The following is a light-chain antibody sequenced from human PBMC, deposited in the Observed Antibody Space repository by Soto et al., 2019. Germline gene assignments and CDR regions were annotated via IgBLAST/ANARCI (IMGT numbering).Light chain of an antibody. CDR3: QVWDSSSDQNWV. V-gene: IGLV8-61*01. Sequence: TVVTQEPSFSVSPGGTVTLTCGLSSGSVSTSYYPSWYQQTPGQAPRTLIYSTNTRSSGVPDRFSGSNSGNTATLTISRVEAGDEADYYCQVWDSSSDQNWVFGGGTQLTVL. CDR1: SGSVSTSYY. J-gene: IGLJ3*02. CDR2: STN.